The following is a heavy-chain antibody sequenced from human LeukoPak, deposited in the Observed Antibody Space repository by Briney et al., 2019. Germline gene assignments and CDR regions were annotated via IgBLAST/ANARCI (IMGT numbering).Heavy chain of an antibody. V-gene: IGHV1-58*02. CDR1: GFTFTSSA. J-gene: IGHJ3*02. D-gene: IGHD7-27*01. Sequence: SVKVSCKASGFTFTSSAMQWVRQARGQRLEWIGWIVVGSGNTNYAQKFQERVTITRDMSTSTAYMELSSLRSEDTAVYYCAADHQIFSGAFDIWGQGTMVTVSS. CDR3: AADHQIFSGAFDI. CDR2: IVVGSGNT.